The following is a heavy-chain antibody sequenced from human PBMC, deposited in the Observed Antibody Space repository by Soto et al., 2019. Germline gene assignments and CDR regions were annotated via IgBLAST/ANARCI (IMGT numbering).Heavy chain of an antibody. CDR1: GASLSSISYY. V-gene: IGHV4-39*01. Sequence: PSETLSLTCTVSGASLSSISYYWGWIRQPPGKGLEWVGSIFFTGNTYYNPSLKSRVTISVDTSRNQFSLMVNSVTAADTAVYYCASRHCSGGSCYNPGFDYWGQGALVTVSS. CDR3: ASRHCSGGSCYNPGFDY. D-gene: IGHD2-15*01. J-gene: IGHJ4*02. CDR2: IFFTGNT.